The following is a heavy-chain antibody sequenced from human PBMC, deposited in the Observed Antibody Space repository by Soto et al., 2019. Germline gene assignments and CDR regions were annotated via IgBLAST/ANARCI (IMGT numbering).Heavy chain of an antibody. CDR2: IYSGGST. CDR3: ARGPLRNWLGPDDY. D-gene: IGHD3-9*01. V-gene: IGHV3-66*01. J-gene: IGHJ4*02. CDR1: GFTVSSNY. Sequence: EVQLVESGGGLVQPGGSLRLSCAASGFTVSSNYMSWVRQAPGKGLEWVSVIYSGGSTYYADSVKGRFTISRDNSKNTLYLQMNSLRAEDTAVYYCARGPLRNWLGPDDYWGQGTLVTVSS.